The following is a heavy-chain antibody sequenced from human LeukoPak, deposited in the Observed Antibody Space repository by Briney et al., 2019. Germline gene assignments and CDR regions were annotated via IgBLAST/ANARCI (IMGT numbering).Heavy chain of an antibody. Sequence: SETLSLTCAVYGGSFSGYYRSWIRQPPGXGLEWIGEINSSGSTNYNPSLKSRVTISVDTSKNQFSLKLSSVTAADTAVYYCSRGEVLMVYAIFIYWGQGTLVTVSS. CDR3: SRGEVLMVYAIFIY. J-gene: IGHJ4*02. CDR2: INSSGST. CDR1: GGSFSGYY. V-gene: IGHV4-34*01. D-gene: IGHD2-8*01.